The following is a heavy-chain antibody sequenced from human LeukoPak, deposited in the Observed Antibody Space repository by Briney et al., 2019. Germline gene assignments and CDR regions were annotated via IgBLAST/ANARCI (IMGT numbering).Heavy chain of an antibody. Sequence: PGGSLRLSCAASGFTFSSNVMIWVRQAPGKGLEGVSGINDNGSTRFYAASVKGRFTSSRDNPENTLYLQMNGLRVEDTAVYYCAKDMQTWPRFPDYWGQGTLVTVSS. CDR1: GFTFSSNV. J-gene: IGHJ4*02. V-gene: IGHV3-23*01. D-gene: IGHD5-12*01. CDR3: AKDMQTWPRFPDY. CDR2: INDNGSTR.